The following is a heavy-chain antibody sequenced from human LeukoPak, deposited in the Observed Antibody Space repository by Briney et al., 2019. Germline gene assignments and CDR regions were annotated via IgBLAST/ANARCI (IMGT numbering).Heavy chain of an antibody. V-gene: IGHV1-46*01. Sequence: ASVKVSCKASGYTFTGYYMHWVRQAPGQGLEWMGIINPSGGSTSYAQKFQGRVTMTRDMSTSTVYMELSSLRSEDTAVYYCARDATVTTDYYYYYMDVWGKGTTVTVSS. D-gene: IGHD4-17*01. CDR1: GYTFTGYY. CDR3: ARDATVTTDYYYYYMDV. J-gene: IGHJ6*03. CDR2: INPSGGST.